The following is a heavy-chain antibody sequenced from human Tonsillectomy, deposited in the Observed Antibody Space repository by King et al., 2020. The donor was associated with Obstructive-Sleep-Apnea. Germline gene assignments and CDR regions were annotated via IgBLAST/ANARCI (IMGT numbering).Heavy chain of an antibody. D-gene: IGHD6-13*01. CDR1: GGSISSYY. CDR2: IYYSGTT. CDR3: ARHRSGEDSSSWFGGVYWYFDL. J-gene: IGHJ2*01. V-gene: IGHV4-59*08. Sequence: QVQLQESGPGLVKPSETLSLTCTVSGGSISSYYWSWIRQPPGKGLEWIGYIYYSGTTNYNPSLKSRVTISVDTSKNQFSLKLSSVTAADTAVYYCARHRSGEDSSSWFGGVYWYFDLWGRGTLVAVSS.